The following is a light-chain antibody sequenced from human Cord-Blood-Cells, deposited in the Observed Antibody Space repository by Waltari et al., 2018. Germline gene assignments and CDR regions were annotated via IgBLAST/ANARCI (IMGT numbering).Light chain of an antibody. V-gene: IGLV2-11*01. CDR2: DVS. CDR3: CSYAGSYTLV. CDR1: SSDVGGYNY. Sequence: QSALTQPRSVSGSPGQSVTISCTGTSSDVGGYNYVSWYQQHPGKAPKLMIYDVSKRPSGVPYRFSGSKSGNTASLAISGLQAEDEADYDCCSYAGSYTLVFGGGTKLTVL. J-gene: IGLJ3*02.